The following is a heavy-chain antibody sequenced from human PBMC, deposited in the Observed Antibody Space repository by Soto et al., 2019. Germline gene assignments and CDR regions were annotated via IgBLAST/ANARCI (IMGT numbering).Heavy chain of an antibody. Sequence: SVKVSCKASGGTFSSYTISWVRQAPGQGLEWMGRIIPILGIANYAQKFQGRVTITADKSTSTAYMELSSLRSEDTAVYYCGRMPDYGDYNYYYYMDVWGKGTTVTVSS. CDR2: IIPILGIA. CDR3: GRMPDYGDYNYYYYMDV. CDR1: GGTFSSYT. D-gene: IGHD4-17*01. V-gene: IGHV1-69*02. J-gene: IGHJ6*03.